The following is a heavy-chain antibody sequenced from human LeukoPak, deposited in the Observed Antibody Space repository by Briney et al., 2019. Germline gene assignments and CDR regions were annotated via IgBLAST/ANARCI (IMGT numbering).Heavy chain of an antibody. J-gene: IGHJ4*02. Sequence: PGGSLRLSCAASGFTFSSYAMSWVRQAPGKGLEWVSAISGSGGSTYYADSVKGRFTISRDNAKNSLYLQMNSLRAEDTAVYYCARDTVGDYDILTGYYWRYDWFDYWGQGTLVTVSS. CDR3: ARDTVGDYDILTGYYWRYDWFDY. D-gene: IGHD3-9*01. V-gene: IGHV3-23*01. CDR1: GFTFSSYA. CDR2: ISGSGGST.